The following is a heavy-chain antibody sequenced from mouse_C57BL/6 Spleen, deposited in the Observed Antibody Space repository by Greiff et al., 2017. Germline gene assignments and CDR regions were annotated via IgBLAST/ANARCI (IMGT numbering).Heavy chain of an antibody. CDR2: IYPGDGDT. V-gene: IGHV1-82*01. J-gene: IGHJ3*01. Sequence: LVESGPELVKPGASVKISCKASGYAFSSSWMNWVKQRPGKGLEWIGRIYPGDGDTNYNGKFKGKATLTADKSSSTAYMQLSSLTSEDSAVYFCAPSYDYGFAYWGQGTLVTVSA. CDR3: APSYDYGFAY. CDR1: GYAFSSSW. D-gene: IGHD2-4*01.